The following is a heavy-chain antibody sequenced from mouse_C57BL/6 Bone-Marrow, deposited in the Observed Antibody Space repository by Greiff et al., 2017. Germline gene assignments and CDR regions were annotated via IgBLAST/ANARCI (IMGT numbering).Heavy chain of an antibody. CDR3: ARDAPIYYGYDVPPWYFDV. J-gene: IGHJ1*03. CDR2: SRNKANDYTT. D-gene: IGHD2-2*01. CDR1: GFTFSDFY. Sequence: EVQGVESGGGLVQSGRSLRLSCATSGFTFSDFYMEWVRQAPGKGLEWIAASRNKANDYTTEYSASVKGRFIDSRDTSQSILYLQMNALRAEDTAMYYCARDAPIYYGYDVPPWYFDVWGTGTTVTVSS. V-gene: IGHV7-1*01.